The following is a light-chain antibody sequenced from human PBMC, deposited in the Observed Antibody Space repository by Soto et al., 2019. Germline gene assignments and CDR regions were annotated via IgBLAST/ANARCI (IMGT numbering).Light chain of an antibody. CDR3: GTWDSSLSAV. V-gene: IGLV1-51*01. J-gene: IGLJ2*01. Sequence: QSVLPQPPSVSAAPGQKVTISCSGSSSNIGNNYVSWYQQLPGTAPKLLIYDNNKRPSGIPDRFSGSKSGTSATLGITGLQTGDEADYYCGTWDSSLSAVFGGGTKVTVL. CDR1: SSNIGNNY. CDR2: DNN.